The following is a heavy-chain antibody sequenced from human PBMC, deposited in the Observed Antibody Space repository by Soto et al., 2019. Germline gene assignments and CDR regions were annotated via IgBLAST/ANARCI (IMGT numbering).Heavy chain of an antibody. Sequence: QVQLVQSGAEVKKPGASVKVSCKASGYTFTSYDINWVRQATGQGLEWMGWMNPNSGNTGYAQKFQGRVTMTRNTSIITAYMELSSLRSEDTAVYYCARSKRYFDWLDYWGQGTLVTVSS. CDR3: ARSKRYFDWLDY. V-gene: IGHV1-8*01. CDR1: GYTFTSYD. D-gene: IGHD3-9*01. J-gene: IGHJ4*02. CDR2: MNPNSGNT.